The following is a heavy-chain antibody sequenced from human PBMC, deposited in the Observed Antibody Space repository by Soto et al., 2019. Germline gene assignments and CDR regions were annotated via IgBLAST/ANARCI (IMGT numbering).Heavy chain of an antibody. D-gene: IGHD2-8*02. CDR2: LTASGVST. V-gene: IGHV3-23*01. Sequence: EVQLLESGGGLVQPGGSLRLSCAPSGFTFSSYAMGWVRQAPGKGLEWVSVLTASGVSTYYADSVKGRFTTSRDDSKNTLYLLMSSLRVDDTAIYYCTGLSGGGTYNWFDPWGQGTLVSVSS. CDR1: GFTFSSYA. J-gene: IGHJ5*02. CDR3: TGLSGGGTYNWFDP.